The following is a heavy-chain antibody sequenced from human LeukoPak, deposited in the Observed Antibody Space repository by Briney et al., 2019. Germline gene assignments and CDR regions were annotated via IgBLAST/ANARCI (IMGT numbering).Heavy chain of an antibody. D-gene: IGHD6-13*01. CDR1: GGSFSDYY. CDR2: INHSGST. Sequence: SETLSLTCAVYGGSFSDYYWSWIRQPPGKGLEWIGEINHSGSTNYNPSLKSRVTISVDTSKNQFSLKLSSVTAADTAVYYCASYSSSGNYFDYWGQGTLVTVSS. V-gene: IGHV4-34*01. J-gene: IGHJ4*02. CDR3: ASYSSSGNYFDY.